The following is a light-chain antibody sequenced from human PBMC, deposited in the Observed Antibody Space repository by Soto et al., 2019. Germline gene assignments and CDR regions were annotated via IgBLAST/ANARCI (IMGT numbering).Light chain of an antibody. V-gene: IGKV3-11*01. CDR2: DTS. J-gene: IGKJ4*01. CDR3: QQRSSWPRA. Sequence: EIVLTQSPATLSLSLGERATLSCRTSQNIDTYLVWYQQKPGQPPRLLIYDTSKRATGVPDRFSGSGPGTDFTLTISSLAPEDFALYYCQQRSSWPRAFGGGTKVEI. CDR1: QNIDTY.